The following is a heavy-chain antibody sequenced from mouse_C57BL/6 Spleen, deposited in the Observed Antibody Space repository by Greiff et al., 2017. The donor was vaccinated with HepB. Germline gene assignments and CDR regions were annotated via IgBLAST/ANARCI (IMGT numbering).Heavy chain of an antibody. CDR1: GYTFTDYE. D-gene: IGHD1-1*01. CDR3: TRFYYYGSSYLYYFDY. V-gene: IGHV1-15*01. J-gene: IGHJ2*01. CDR2: IDPETGGT. Sequence: LQESGAELVRPGASVTLSCKASGYTFTDYEMHWVKQTPVHGLEWIGAIDPETGGTAYNQKFKGKAILTADKSSSTAYMELRSLTSEDSAVYYCTRFYYYGSSYLYYFDYWGQGTTLTVSS.